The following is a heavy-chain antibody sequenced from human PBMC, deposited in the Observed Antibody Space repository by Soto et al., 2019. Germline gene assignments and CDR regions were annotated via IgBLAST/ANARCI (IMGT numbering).Heavy chain of an antibody. Sequence: GASVKVSCKASGYTFTRYGISWVRQAPGQGLEWMGWISAYNGNTNYAQKLQGRVTMTTDTSTSTAYMELRSLRSDDTAVYYCARGGYYDSSGYYSAFDIWGQGTMVTVSS. V-gene: IGHV1-18*01. CDR1: GYTFTRYG. CDR3: ARGGYYDSSGYYSAFDI. D-gene: IGHD3-22*01. J-gene: IGHJ3*02. CDR2: ISAYNGNT.